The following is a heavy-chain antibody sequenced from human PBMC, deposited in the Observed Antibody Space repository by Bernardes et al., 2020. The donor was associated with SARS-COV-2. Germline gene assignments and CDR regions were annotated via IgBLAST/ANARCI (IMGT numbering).Heavy chain of an antibody. J-gene: IGHJ6*02. CDR1: GFTFSSYA. V-gene: IGHV3-23*01. CDR3: IKARGHPLSLYSMDV. Sequence: GGSLRLSCAASGFTFSSYAMDWVRQAPGKGLEWVSIITGDGGATYYADSMKGRFTISRDNSKSTLYLQMNSLRAEDTAVYYCIKARGHPLSLYSMDVWGQGTTVTVSS. D-gene: IGHD2-2*01. CDR2: ITGDGGAT.